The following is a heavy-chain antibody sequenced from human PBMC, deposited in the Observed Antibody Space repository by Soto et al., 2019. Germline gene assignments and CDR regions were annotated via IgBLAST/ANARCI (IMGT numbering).Heavy chain of an antibody. D-gene: IGHD1-1*01. J-gene: IGHJ6*02. V-gene: IGHV3-21*06. CDR2: ISSSSSYI. CDR3: ARPRTSGTPARPGYYGMDV. CDR1: GFTFSTYT. Sequence: EVQLVESGGGLVRPGGSLRLSCAASGFTFSTYTMIWVRQTPGEGLEWVSCISSSSSYIYYTDSVKGRFTISRDNAKNSLYLEMNSLRAEDTAVYYCARPRTSGTPARPGYYGMDVWGQGTTVTVSS.